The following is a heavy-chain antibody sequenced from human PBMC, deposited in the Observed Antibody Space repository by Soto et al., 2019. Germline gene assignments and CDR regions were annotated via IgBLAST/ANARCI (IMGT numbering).Heavy chain of an antibody. V-gene: IGHV3-23*01. CDR3: AEYSYSSGWYCFDP. CDR1: GFTFSSYA. CDR2: ISGSGGST. Sequence: EVQLLESGGGLVQPGGSLRLSCAASGFTFSSYAMSWVRQAPGKGLEWVSAISGSGGSTYYADSVKGRFTISRDNYQNTLYPHMTSLRSEATALYYWAEYSYSSGWYCFDPWGQGTLVTVSS. D-gene: IGHD6-19*01. J-gene: IGHJ5*02.